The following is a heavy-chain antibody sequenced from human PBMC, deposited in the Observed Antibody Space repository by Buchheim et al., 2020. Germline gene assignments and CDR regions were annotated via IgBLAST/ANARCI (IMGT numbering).Heavy chain of an antibody. J-gene: IGHJ6*04. CDR1: GFTFSSYG. Sequence: QVQLVESGGGVVQPGRSLRLSCAASGFTFSSYGMHWVRQAPGKGLEWVAVISYDGSNKYYADSVKGRFTISRDNSKNTLYLQMNSLRAEDTAVYYCARELVVVAATLRYYYGMDVWGKGTT. CDR3: ARELVVVAATLRYYYGMDV. D-gene: IGHD2-15*01. CDR2: ISYDGSNK. V-gene: IGHV3-30*03.